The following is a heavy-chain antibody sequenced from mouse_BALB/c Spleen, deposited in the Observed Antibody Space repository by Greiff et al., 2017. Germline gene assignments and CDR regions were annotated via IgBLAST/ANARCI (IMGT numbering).Heavy chain of an antibody. Sequence: EVHLVESGGGLVKPGGSLKLSCAASGFTFSSYAMSWVRQTPEKRLEWVASISSGGSTYYPDSVKGRFTISRDNARNILYLQMSSLRSEDTAMYYCAKKAYDGYYLAWFAYWGQGTLVTVSA. V-gene: IGHV5-6-5*01. J-gene: IGHJ3*01. CDR2: ISSGGST. CDR3: AKKAYDGYYLAWFAY. D-gene: IGHD2-3*01. CDR1: GFTFSSYA.